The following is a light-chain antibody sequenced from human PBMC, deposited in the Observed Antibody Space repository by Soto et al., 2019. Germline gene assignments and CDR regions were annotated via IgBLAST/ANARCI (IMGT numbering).Light chain of an antibody. Sequence: DIQLTQSPSSLSASVGDRVTITCRASQNMSIFLNWYQQKPGKAPKLLINTASDLESGVPSRISGGGSGTEFTLSISSLQPEDFATYYCQPSYSTLVTSGPGTKVDIK. CDR2: TAS. J-gene: IGKJ3*01. V-gene: IGKV1-39*01. CDR3: QPSYSTLVT. CDR1: QNMSIF.